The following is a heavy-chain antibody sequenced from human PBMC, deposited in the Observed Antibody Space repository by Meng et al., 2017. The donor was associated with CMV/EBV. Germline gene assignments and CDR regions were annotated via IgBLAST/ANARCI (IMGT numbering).Heavy chain of an antibody. CDR3: ARVTAFWSTPWGFDP. Sequence: ASVKVSCKASGYTFTGYYMHWVRQAPGQGLEWMGWINANSGGTNYAVKFQGRVTMTRDTSITTAYMELSRLRSDDTAVYYCARVTAFWSTPWGFDPWGQGTLVTVSS. D-gene: IGHD3-3*01. J-gene: IGHJ5*01. V-gene: IGHV1-2*02. CDR2: INANSGGT. CDR1: GYTFTGYY.